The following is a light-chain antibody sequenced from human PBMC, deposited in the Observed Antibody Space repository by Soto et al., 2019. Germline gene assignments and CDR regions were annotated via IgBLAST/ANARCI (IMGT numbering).Light chain of an antibody. J-gene: IGKJ5*01. Sequence: DIQMTQSPSTLPASVGDRVTITCRASQSISNWLAWYQQKPGKAPELLIYAASTLQSGVPSRFSGSGSGTDFTLTISCLQSEDFATYYCQQYYSFPLTFGQGTRLEIK. CDR3: QQYYSFPLT. CDR2: AAS. V-gene: IGKV1-5*01. CDR1: QSISNW.